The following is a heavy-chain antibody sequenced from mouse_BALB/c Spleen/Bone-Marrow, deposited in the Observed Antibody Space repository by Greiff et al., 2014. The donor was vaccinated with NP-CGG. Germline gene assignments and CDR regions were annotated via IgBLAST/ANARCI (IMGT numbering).Heavy chain of an antibody. D-gene: IGHD6-1*01. Sequence: VQLQQSGGGLVQPGGSLRLSCTTSGFTFTNYFMTWVRQPPGKALEWLGFIRNKANGYTTEYNPSVKGRFTISRDNSQGIFYLQMNTLRAEDSAIYYCARDYNGYFDFWGQGTTLTVSS. V-gene: IGHV7-3*02. CDR3: ARDYNGYFDF. J-gene: IGHJ2*01. CDR1: GFTFTNYF. CDR2: IRNKANGYTT.